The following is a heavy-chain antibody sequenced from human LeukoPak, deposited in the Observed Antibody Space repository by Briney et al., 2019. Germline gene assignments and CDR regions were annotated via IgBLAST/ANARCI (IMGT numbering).Heavy chain of an antibody. J-gene: IGHJ4*02. Sequence: ASVKVSCKASGGTFSSYAISWVRQAPGQGLEWMGGIIPIFGTANYAQKFQGRVTITTDESTSTAYMELSSLRSEDTAVYYCASAPPDYDFWSGYNWGQGTLVTVSS. CDR1: GGTFSSYA. CDR2: IIPIFGTA. CDR3: ASAPPDYDFWSGYN. D-gene: IGHD3-3*01. V-gene: IGHV1-69*05.